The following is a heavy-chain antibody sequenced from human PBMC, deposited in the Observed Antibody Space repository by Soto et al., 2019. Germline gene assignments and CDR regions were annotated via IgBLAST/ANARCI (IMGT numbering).Heavy chain of an antibody. D-gene: IGHD6-13*01. J-gene: IGHJ4*02. CDR3: ARARATIAAAAIFDC. CDR2: VYRTGST. V-gene: IGHV4-4*02. Sequence: QVQLQESGPGLVKPSGTLSLTCAVSGGSISTSNWWSWVRQPPGKGLEWIGEVYRTGSTNYNPSPDSPLTISVDKSKNPFPLKLTSVTAADTAVYYCARARATIAAAAIFDCWGQGTLVTVSS. CDR1: GGSISTSNW.